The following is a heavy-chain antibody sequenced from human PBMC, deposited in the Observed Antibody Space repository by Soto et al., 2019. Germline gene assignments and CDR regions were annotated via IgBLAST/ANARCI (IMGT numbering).Heavy chain of an antibody. Sequence: GGSLRLSCAASGFTFSSYSMNWVRQAPGKGLEWVSSISSSSSYIYYADSVKGRFTISRDNAKNSLYLQMNSLRAEDTAVYYCARGGQTYYYDSSGSMSYGMDVWGQGTTVTVSS. CDR3: ARGGQTYYYDSSGSMSYGMDV. CDR1: GFTFSSYS. J-gene: IGHJ6*02. V-gene: IGHV3-21*01. D-gene: IGHD3-22*01. CDR2: ISSSSSYI.